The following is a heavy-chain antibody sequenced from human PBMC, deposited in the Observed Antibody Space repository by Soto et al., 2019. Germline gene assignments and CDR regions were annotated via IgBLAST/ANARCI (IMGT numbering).Heavy chain of an antibody. Sequence: PGGALRLSCAASGVPFSRYWVRGVRQAPGKGLEGVANIKQDGSEKYYVDSVKGRFTISRDNAKSSLYLQMNSLRAEDTAVYYCARFYYDSSGYLPSPYYYYYGMDVWGQGT. V-gene: IGHV3-7*04. D-gene: IGHD3-22*01. CDR2: IKQDGSEK. J-gene: IGHJ6*02. CDR1: GVPFSRYW. CDR3: ARFYYDSSGYLPSPYYYYYGMDV.